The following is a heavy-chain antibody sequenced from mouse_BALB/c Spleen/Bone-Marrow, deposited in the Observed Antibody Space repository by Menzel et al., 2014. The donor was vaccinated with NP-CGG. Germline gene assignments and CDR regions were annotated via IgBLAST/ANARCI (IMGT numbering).Heavy chain of an antibody. CDR3: ASYYYGHYFDY. Sequence: DVKLQESGAELVKPGASVKLSCTASGFNIKDTYMHWVKQRPEQGLEWIGRIDPANGNTKYDPKLQGKATITTDTSSNTAYLQLSSLTSEDTAVYYCASYYYGHYFDYWGQGTTLTVSS. CDR2: IDPANGNT. J-gene: IGHJ2*01. CDR1: GFNIKDTY. V-gene: IGHV14-3*02. D-gene: IGHD1-1*01.